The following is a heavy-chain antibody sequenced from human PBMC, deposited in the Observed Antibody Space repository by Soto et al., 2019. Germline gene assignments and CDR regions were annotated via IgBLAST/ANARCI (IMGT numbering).Heavy chain of an antibody. CDR2: ISGSGDSS. CDR3: AKDLYVQPPSGWFDP. CDR1: GFTFNDYV. V-gene: IGHV3-23*01. D-gene: IGHD1-26*01. Sequence: PGGSLRLSCAASGFTFNDYVMSWVRQAPGKGLEWVSAISGSGDSSYYAHSVKGRFTISRDNSKNTLFLQMNSLRAEDTAVYYCAKDLYVQPPSGWFDPWGQGTLVTVSS. J-gene: IGHJ5*01.